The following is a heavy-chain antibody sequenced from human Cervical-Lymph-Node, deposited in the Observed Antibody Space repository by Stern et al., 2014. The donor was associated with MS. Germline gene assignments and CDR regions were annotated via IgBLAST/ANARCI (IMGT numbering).Heavy chain of an antibody. Sequence: QVQLGQSGAEVKKPGASVKVSCKAYGYNFTNYYMHWVRQAPGQGLEWMGTVNPRKGSTSYAQKYQGRVTMTRDTSTSTVHLELSSLGSEDTAVFYCARDEMGSDINGYYYGGLDFWGQGTLVTVSS. CDR2: VNPRKGST. CDR3: ARDEMGSDINGYYYGGLDF. D-gene: IGHD3-22*01. CDR1: GYNFTNYY. V-gene: IGHV1-46*01. J-gene: IGHJ4*02.